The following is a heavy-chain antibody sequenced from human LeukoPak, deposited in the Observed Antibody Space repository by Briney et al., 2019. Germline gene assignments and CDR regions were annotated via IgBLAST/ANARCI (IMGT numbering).Heavy chain of an antibody. V-gene: IGHV4-59*01. D-gene: IGHD4-17*01. CDR3: AGDLYGFGYYYYYGMDV. CDR2: IYYSGST. CDR1: GGSISSYY. J-gene: IGHJ6*02. Sequence: SETLSLTCTVSGGSISSYYWSWIRQPPGKGLEWIGYIYYSGSTNYNPSLKSRVTISVDTSKNQFSLKLSSVSAADTAVYYCAGDLYGFGYYYYYGMDVWGQGTTVTVSS.